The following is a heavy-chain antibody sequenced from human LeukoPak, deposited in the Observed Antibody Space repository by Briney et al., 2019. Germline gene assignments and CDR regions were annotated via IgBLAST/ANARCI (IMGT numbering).Heavy chain of an antibody. V-gene: IGHV4-39*01. J-gene: IGHJ4*02. Sequence: SETLSLTCTVSGVSISSSSYHWDWIRQPPGKGLEWIGSIYDNGTTYYSPSLKSRVTISVDTSKNQFSLRLNSVTAADTAVYYCARQVLHTAMDYWGQGTLVSVSS. CDR3: ARQVLHTAMDY. CDR2: IYDNGTT. CDR1: GVSISSSSYH. D-gene: IGHD5-18*01.